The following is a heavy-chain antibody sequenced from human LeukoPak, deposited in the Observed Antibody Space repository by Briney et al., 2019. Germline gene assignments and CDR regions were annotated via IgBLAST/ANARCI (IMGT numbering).Heavy chain of an antibody. D-gene: IGHD3-10*01. CDR3: AKYPAKELNYYGSGSYFH. Sequence: PGGSLRLSCAASGFTFSSYAMHWVRQAPGKGLEWVAVISYDGSNKYYADSVKGRFTISRDNSKNTLYLQMNSLRAEDTAVYYCAKYPAKELNYYGSGSYFHWGQGTLVTVSS. CDR2: ISYDGSNK. CDR1: GFTFSSYA. J-gene: IGHJ4*02. V-gene: IGHV3-30-3*02.